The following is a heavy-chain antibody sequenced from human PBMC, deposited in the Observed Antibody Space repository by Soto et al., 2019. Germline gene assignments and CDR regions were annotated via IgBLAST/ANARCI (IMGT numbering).Heavy chain of an antibody. Sequence: GGSLRLSCAASGFTFSSYAMHWVRQAPGKGLEWVAVISYDGSNKYYADYVKGRFTISRDNSKNTLYLQMNSLRAEDTAVYYFAREAGGHCSSTSCYVRNGMDVWGQGTKVTVSS. CDR3: AREAGGHCSSTSCYVRNGMDV. V-gene: IGHV3-30-3*01. D-gene: IGHD2-2*01. CDR2: ISYDGSNK. J-gene: IGHJ6*02. CDR1: GFTFSSYA.